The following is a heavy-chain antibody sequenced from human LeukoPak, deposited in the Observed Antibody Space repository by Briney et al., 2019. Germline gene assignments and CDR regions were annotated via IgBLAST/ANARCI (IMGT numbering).Heavy chain of an antibody. Sequence: PSETLSLTCTVSGGSISSGSYYWSWIRQPAGKGLEWIGRIYSSENTDYSPSLKSRVTISMDTSKNQFSLKLSSVTAADTAVYYCARVSSSWYQDWYFDLWGRGTLVTVSS. J-gene: IGHJ2*01. CDR3: ARVSSSWYQDWYFDL. D-gene: IGHD6-13*01. CDR1: GGSISSGSYY. V-gene: IGHV4-61*02. CDR2: IYSSENT.